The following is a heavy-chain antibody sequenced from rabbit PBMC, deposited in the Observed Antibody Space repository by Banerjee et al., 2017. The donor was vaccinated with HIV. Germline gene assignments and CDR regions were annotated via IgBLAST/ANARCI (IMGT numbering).Heavy chain of an antibody. CDR1: GFSFSSSYY. D-gene: IGHD2-1*01. CDR3: ARANVGYGDYGYFSMDL. Sequence: QSLEESGGDLVKPEGSLTLTCTASGFSFSSSYYMCWVRQAPGKGPEWIACIYAGDGSTDYASWAKGRFTISKTSSTTVTLQMTSLTAADTATYFCARANVGYGDYGYFSMDLWGPGTLVTVS. V-gene: IGHV1S40*01. J-gene: IGHJ6*01. CDR2: IYAGDGST.